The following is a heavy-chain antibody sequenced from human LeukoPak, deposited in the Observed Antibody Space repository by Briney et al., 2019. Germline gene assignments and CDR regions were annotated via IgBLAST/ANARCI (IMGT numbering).Heavy chain of an antibody. CDR1: GYTFTGYY. CDR3: ARLTTVTGGLDY. J-gene: IGHJ4*02. Sequence: ASVKVSCKASGYTFTGYYMHWVRQASGQGLEWMGWINPNSGGTNYAQKFQGRVTMTRDTSISTAYMELSRLRSDDTAVYYCARLTTVTGGLDYWGQGTLVTVSS. CDR2: INPNSGGT. V-gene: IGHV1-2*02. D-gene: IGHD4-17*01.